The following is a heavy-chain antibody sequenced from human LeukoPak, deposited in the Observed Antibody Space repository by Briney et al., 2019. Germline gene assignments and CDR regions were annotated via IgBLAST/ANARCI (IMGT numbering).Heavy chain of an antibody. J-gene: IGHJ4*02. Sequence: SETLSLTCSVSGDSIITTNWWTWVRQPPGKGLEWIGEVYHSGGTNYNPSLKSQVTISLDKSRNQFSLKLNSVTAADTAVYYCARDSGVGATHYFDSWGQGALVTVSS. CDR1: GDSIITTNW. V-gene: IGHV4-4*02. CDR2: VYHSGGT. D-gene: IGHD1-26*01. CDR3: ARDSGVGATHYFDS.